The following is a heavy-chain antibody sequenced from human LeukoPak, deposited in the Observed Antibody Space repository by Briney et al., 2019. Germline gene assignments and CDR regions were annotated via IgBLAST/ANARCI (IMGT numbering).Heavy chain of an antibody. V-gene: IGHV4-59*01. CDR2: IYYSGST. CDR3: ARQGNDFSAPFQH. D-gene: IGHD3-3*01. CDR1: GGSISSYY. J-gene: IGHJ1*01. Sequence: SETLSLTCTVSGGSISSYYWSWIRQPPGKVLEWIGYIYYSGSTNYNPSLKSRVTISVDTSKNQFSLKLSSVTAADTAVYYCARQGNDFSAPFQHWGQGTLVTVSS.